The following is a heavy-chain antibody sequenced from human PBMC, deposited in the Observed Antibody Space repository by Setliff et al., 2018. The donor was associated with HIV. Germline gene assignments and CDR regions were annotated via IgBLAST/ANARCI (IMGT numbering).Heavy chain of an antibody. D-gene: IGHD2-21*02. CDR2: IYYRGST. CDR1: GGSISSGGYY. CDR3: ARHYGAVKSVVTVVAKYFPH. V-gene: IGHV4-39*01. J-gene: IGHJ1*01. Sequence: PSETLSLTCTVSGGSISSGGYYWSWIRQHPGKGLEWIGYIYYRGSTYYNPSLKSRVTISVDTSKNQFSLKLTSVTAADTAVYYCARHYGAVKSVVTVVAKYFPHWGQGTLVTVS.